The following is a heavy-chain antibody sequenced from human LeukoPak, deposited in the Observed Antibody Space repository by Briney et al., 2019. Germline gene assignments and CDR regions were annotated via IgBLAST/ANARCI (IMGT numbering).Heavy chain of an antibody. CDR3: AKDPSRWLPPSYYFDY. V-gene: IGHV3-9*01. CDR2: ISWNSGGI. D-gene: IGHD5-12*01. J-gene: IGHJ4*02. Sequence: PGRSLRLSCAASGFTFDDYAMHWVRQAPGKGLEWVSGISWNSGGIGYADSVKGRFTISRDNAKNSLYLQMNSLRAEDTALYYCAKDPSRWLPPSYYFDYWGQGTLVTVSS. CDR1: GFTFDDYA.